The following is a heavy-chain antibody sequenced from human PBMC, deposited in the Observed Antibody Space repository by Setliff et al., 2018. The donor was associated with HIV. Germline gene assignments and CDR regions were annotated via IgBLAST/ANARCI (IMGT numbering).Heavy chain of an antibody. CDR2: IKASGDAT. J-gene: IGHJ4*02. CDR1: GFTFSSYV. Sequence: GGSLRLSCAASGFTFSSYVMTWVRQAPGKGLEWVSTIKASGDATYCADSVKGRFTISRDNSRDTLYLVMTSLRAEDTAVYYCAKDHSSSGWPTFDYWGQGILVTVSS. D-gene: IGHD6-19*01. V-gene: IGHV3-23*01. CDR3: AKDHSSSGWPTFDY.